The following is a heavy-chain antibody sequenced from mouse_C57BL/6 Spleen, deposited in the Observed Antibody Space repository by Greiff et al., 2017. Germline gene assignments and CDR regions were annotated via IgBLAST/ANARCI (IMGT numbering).Heavy chain of an antibody. Sequence: VQLQQPGAELVRPGSSVKLSCKASGYTFTSYWMHWVKQRPIQGLEWIGNIDPSDSETHYNQKFKDKATLTVDKSSSTAYMQLSSLTSEDSAVYYCARSSGGPYWYFDVWGTGTTVTVSS. CDR2: IDPSDSET. D-gene: IGHD1-1*02. CDR1: GYTFTSYW. V-gene: IGHV1-52*01. CDR3: ARSSGGPYWYFDV. J-gene: IGHJ1*03.